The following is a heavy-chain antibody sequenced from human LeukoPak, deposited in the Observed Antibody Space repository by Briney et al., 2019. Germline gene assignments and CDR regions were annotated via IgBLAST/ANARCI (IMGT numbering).Heavy chain of an antibody. J-gene: IGHJ4*02. CDR2: ISSSSSYT. D-gene: IGHD4/OR15-4a*01. CDR1: GFTFSDYY. CDR3: VGFYYSAFFVS. V-gene: IGHV3-11*03. Sequence: GGSLRLSCAASGFTFSDYYMSWIRQAPGKGLEWLSYISSSSSYTNYADSVKGRFTISRDDAKNTLYLQMNSLRAEDTAVYYCVGFYYSAFFVSWGQGTLVTVSS.